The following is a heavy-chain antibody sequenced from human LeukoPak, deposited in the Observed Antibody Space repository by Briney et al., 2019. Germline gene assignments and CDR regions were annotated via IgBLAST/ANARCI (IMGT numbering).Heavy chain of an antibody. D-gene: IGHD4-17*01. CDR3: AKAYDYGDSDY. J-gene: IGHJ4*02. Sequence: GGSLRLSCAASGFTFSSYGMHWVRQAPGKGLEWVAVISYDGSNKYYADSVKGRFTISRDNSKNTLYLQMNSLRAEDTAVYYCAKAYDYGDSDYWGQGTLVTASS. V-gene: IGHV3-30*18. CDR2: ISYDGSNK. CDR1: GFTFSSYG.